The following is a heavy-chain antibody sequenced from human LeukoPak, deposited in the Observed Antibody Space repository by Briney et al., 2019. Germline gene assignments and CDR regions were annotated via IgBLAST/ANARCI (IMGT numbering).Heavy chain of an antibody. D-gene: IGHD3-10*01. Sequence: GGSLRLSCAASGFTFSSYAMSWVRQAPGKGLEWVSAISGSGGSTYYADSVKGRFTISRHNPKNTLYLQMNSLRTEDTAVYYCAKEQGYYGSGSSFDYWGQGTLVTVSS. CDR2: ISGSGGST. CDR3: AKEQGYYGSGSSFDY. CDR1: GFTFSSYA. V-gene: IGHV3-23*01. J-gene: IGHJ4*02.